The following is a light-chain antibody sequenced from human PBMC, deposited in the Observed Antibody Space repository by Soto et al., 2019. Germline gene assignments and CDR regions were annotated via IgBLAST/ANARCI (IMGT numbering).Light chain of an antibody. Sequence: QSALTQPASVSGSPGQSITISCTGTSIDVGGYNYVSWYQHHPGKAPKLMIYGVTNRPSAVSIRFSGSKSGNTASLTISGLQPEDEADYYCTSYIHRRTLVVFGGGTKVTVL. CDR3: TSYIHRRTLVV. CDR2: GVT. CDR1: SIDVGGYNY. V-gene: IGLV2-14*01. J-gene: IGLJ2*01.